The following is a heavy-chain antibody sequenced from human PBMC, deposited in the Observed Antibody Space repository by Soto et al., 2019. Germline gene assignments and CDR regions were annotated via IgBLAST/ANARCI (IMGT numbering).Heavy chain of an antibody. CDR1: GFTFSGSA. J-gene: IGHJ6*02. CDR2: IRSKANSYAT. CDR3: TSRFTIFGGKYYYYGMDV. D-gene: IGHD3-3*01. Sequence: GGARRLSWAASGFTFSGSAMHWVRQVSGKGLEWVGRIRSKANSYATAYAASVKGRFTISRDDSKNTAYLQMNSLKTEDTAVYYCTSRFTIFGGKYYYYGMDVWGQGTTLTVSS. V-gene: IGHV3-73*01.